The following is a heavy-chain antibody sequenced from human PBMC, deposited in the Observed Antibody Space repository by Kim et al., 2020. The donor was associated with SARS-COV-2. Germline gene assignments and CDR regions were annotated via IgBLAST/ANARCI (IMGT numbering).Heavy chain of an antibody. CDR3: ARSDCWSGYYIGDYYYYGMDV. CDR1: GGTFSSYA. V-gene: IGHV1-69*13. Sequence: SVKVSCKASGGTFSSYAISWVRQAPGQGLEWMGGIIPIFGTANYAQKFQGRVTITADESTSTAYMELSSLRSEDTAVYYCARSDCWSGYYIGDYYYYGMDVWGQGTTVTVSS. J-gene: IGHJ6*02. D-gene: IGHD3-3*01. CDR2: IIPIFGTA.